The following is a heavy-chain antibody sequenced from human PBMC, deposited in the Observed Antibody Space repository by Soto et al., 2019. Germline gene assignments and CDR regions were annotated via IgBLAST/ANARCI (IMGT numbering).Heavy chain of an antibody. J-gene: IGHJ4*02. Sequence: ASVKVSCKASGYTFTSYYMHWVRQAPGQGLEWMGIINPSGGSTSYAQKFQGRVTMTRDTSTSTVYMELSSLRSEDTAVYYCARDLSGYDYKDGFDYWGQGTLVTVSS. CDR3: ARDLSGYDYKDGFDY. CDR1: GYTFTSYY. CDR2: INPSGGST. D-gene: IGHD5-12*01. V-gene: IGHV1-46*03.